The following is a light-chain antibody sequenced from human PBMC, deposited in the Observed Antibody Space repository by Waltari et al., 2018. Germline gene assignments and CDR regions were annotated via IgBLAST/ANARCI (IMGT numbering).Light chain of an antibody. CDR3: MQSIRWPLT. CDR2: NGF. CDR1: QSLVHSTGNTH. Sequence: DVVMTQSPLSLAVTLGQPASISCRSSQSLVHSTGNTHLKWYLQRPGQSPRRLIDNGFTRDAGGPDSFSGSGSGTDFTLMISRLEAEDVGVYYCMQSIRWPLTVGGGTKVEIK. V-gene: IGKV2-30*02. J-gene: IGKJ4*01.